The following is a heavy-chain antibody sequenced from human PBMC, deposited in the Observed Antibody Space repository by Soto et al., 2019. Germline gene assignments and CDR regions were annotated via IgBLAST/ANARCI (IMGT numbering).Heavy chain of an antibody. Sequence: EVQLVESGGGLVQPGGSLRLSCAASGFTFSSYWMHWVRQAPGKGLVWVSRINSDGSSTSYADSVKGRFTISRDNAKNTLYLQMNSLRAEDTAVYYCARGKIVPAAIRPWRPLGMDVWGQGTTVTVSS. CDR2: INSDGSST. CDR3: ARGKIVPAAIRPWRPLGMDV. CDR1: GFTFSSYW. D-gene: IGHD2-2*01. V-gene: IGHV3-74*01. J-gene: IGHJ6*02.